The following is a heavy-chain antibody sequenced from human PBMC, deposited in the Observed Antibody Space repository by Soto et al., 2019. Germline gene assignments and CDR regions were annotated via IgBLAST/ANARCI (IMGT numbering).Heavy chain of an antibody. CDR2: IYPDDSDT. CDR3: ARQGRLSSGSDY. V-gene: IGHV5-51*01. J-gene: IGHJ4*02. Sequence: GESLKISCKGSGYRFTNYWIAWVRQMPGKGLERMGIIYPDDSDTRYSPSFQGQVTISADKSIGTAYLQWSSLKASDTAMYYCARQGRLSSGSDYWGQGTLVTVSS. CDR1: GYRFTNYW. D-gene: IGHD3-22*01.